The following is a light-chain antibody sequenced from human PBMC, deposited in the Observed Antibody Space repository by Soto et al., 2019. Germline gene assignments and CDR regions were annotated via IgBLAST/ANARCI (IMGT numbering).Light chain of an antibody. Sequence: ILMTQTPLSLSIIPGQTASISCKSSQSLLHSDGKTYFYWYVQKASQAPQPLIYEVSNRFSGVPERFSGSGSRTDFTLKISRVEADDVGIYYCMQAIDIPWTFGQGTKVEIK. V-gene: IGKV2-29*03. J-gene: IGKJ1*01. CDR2: EVS. CDR3: MQAIDIPWT. CDR1: QSLLHSDGKTY.